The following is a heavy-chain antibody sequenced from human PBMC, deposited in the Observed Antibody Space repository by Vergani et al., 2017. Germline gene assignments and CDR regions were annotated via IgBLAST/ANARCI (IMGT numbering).Heavy chain of an antibody. J-gene: IGHJ4*02. CDR1: GFTFSSYS. CDR3: AREGCSSTSCYHFDY. CDR2: ISSSSSTI. D-gene: IGHD2-2*01. V-gene: IGHV3-48*01. Sequence: EVQLVESGGGLVQPGGSLRLSCAASGFTFSSYSMNWVRQAPGKGLEWVSYISSSSSTIYYADSVKGRFTISRDNAKNSLYLQMNSLRAEDTAVYYCAREGCSSTSCYHFDYWGQGTLVTVSS.